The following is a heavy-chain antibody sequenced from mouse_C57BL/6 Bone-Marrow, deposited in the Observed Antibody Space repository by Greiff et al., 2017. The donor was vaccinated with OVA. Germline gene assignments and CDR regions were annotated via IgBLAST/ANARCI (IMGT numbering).Heavy chain of an antibody. CDR2: IDPSDSYT. J-gene: IGHJ2*01. CDR1: GYTFTSYW. V-gene: IGHV1-69*01. Sequence: VKLMESGAELVMPGASVKLSCKASGYTFTSYWMHWVKQRPGQGLEWIGEIDPSDSYTNYNQKFKGKSTLTVDKSSSTAYMQLSSLTSEDSAVYYCARLYGNYLYYFDYWGQGTTLTVSS. CDR3: ARLYGNYLYYFDY. D-gene: IGHD2-1*01.